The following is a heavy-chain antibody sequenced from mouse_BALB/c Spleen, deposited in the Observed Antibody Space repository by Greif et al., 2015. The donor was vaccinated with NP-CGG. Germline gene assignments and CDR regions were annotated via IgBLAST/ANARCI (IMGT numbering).Heavy chain of an antibody. V-gene: IGHV1S127*01. Sequence: QVQLQQSGPQLVRPGASVKISCKASGYSFTSYWMHWVKQGPGQGLEWIGMIDPSDSETRLNQKFKDKATLTVDKSSSTAYMQLSSPTSEDSAVYYCARRGYGNFFDYWGQGTTLTVSS. J-gene: IGHJ2*01. CDR3: ARRGYGNFFDY. CDR2: IDPSDSET. CDR1: GYSFTSYW. D-gene: IGHD2-1*01.